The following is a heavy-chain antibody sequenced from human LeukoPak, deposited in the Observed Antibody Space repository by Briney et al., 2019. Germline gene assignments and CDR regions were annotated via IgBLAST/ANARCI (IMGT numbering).Heavy chain of an antibody. CDR2: INPNSGGT. CDR1: GYTFTGYY. V-gene: IGHV1-2*04. CDR3: ARADPEREMASYYGMDV. Sequence: ASVKVSCKASGYTFTGYYMHWVRRAPGQGLEWMGWINPNSGGTNYAQKFQGWVTMTRDTSISTAYMELSRLRSDDTAVYYCARADPEREMASYYGMDVWGQGTTVTVSS. J-gene: IGHJ6*02. D-gene: IGHD5-24*01.